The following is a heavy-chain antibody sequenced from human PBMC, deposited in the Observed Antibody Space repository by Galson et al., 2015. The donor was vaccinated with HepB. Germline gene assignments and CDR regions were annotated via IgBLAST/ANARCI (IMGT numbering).Heavy chain of an antibody. Sequence: LSLTCTVSGGSISSYYWIWIRQPPGKGLEWIGYIYYSGSTNYNPSLKSRVTISVDTSKNQFSLNLSSVTAADTAVYYCARDRVLGRGAFDIWGQGTMVTVSS. CDR1: GGSISSYY. CDR2: IYYSGST. D-gene: IGHD3-10*01. CDR3: ARDRVLGRGAFDI. V-gene: IGHV4-59*01. J-gene: IGHJ3*02.